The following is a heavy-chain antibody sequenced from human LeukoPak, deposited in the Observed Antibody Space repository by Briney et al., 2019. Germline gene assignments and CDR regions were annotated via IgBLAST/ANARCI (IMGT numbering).Heavy chain of an antibody. V-gene: IGHV1-2*02. J-gene: IGHJ4*02. CDR2: MNPDSGGT. Sequence: ASVKVSCKASGYTFTSNGISWVRQAPGQGLEWMGWMNPDSGGTNYAQKFKGRATMTRDTSINTAYMDLRRLTSDDTAIYYCTTRGGDTLMRTEAFDYWGLGTLVTVSS. D-gene: IGHD3-16*01. CDR3: TTRGGDTLMRTEAFDY. CDR1: GYTFTSNG.